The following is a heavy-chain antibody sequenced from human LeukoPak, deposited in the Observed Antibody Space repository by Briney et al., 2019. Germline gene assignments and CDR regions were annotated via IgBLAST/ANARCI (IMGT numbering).Heavy chain of an antibody. CDR1: GFTYNDYG. D-gene: IGHD4-17*01. Sequence: RPGGSLRLSCAASGFTYNDYGMCWVRQAPGKGLEWVSAISGSGGSTYYADSVKGRFTISRDNSKNTLYLQMNSLRAEDTAVYYCVSTVTKIFDYWGQGTLVTVSS. J-gene: IGHJ4*02. V-gene: IGHV3-23*01. CDR3: VSTVTKIFDY. CDR2: ISGSGGST.